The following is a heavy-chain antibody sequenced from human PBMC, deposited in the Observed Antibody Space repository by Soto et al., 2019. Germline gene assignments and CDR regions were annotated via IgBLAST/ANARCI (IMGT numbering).Heavy chain of an antibody. J-gene: IGHJ4*02. D-gene: IGHD2-15*01. Sequence: GGSLRLSCAASGFTFSSYAMGWVRQGPGKGLEWVAVVSIGGSTHYADPVRGRFTISRDNSKNTLSLQMNSLTAEDTAVYFCAKRRGAGGHFDYWGQGALVTVSS. V-gene: IGHV3-23*01. CDR2: VSIGGST. CDR3: AKRRGAGGHFDY. CDR1: GFTFSSYA.